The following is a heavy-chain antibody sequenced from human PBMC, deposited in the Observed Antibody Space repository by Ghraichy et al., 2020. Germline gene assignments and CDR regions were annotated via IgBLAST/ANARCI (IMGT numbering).Heavy chain of an antibody. Sequence: GGSLRLSCAASGFTFSNAWMSWVRQAPGKGLEWVGRIKSKTDGGTTDYAAPVKGRFTISRDDSKNTLYLQMNSLKTEDTAVYYCTGGGQKDIVVVPAALPFYYYGMDVWGQGTTVTVSS. CDR3: TGGGQKDIVVVPAALPFYYYGMDV. V-gene: IGHV3-15*01. D-gene: IGHD2-2*01. CDR1: GFTFSNAW. CDR2: IKSKTDGGTT. J-gene: IGHJ6*02.